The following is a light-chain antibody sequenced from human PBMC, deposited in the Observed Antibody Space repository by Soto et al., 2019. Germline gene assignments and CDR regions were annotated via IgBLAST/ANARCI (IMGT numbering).Light chain of an antibody. CDR3: QQYNNWPPGAT. CDR1: RTVSTN. Sequence: DIVMTQSPATLSVSPGDRATLSCRASRTVSTNLAWYQQKPGQAPRLLIYYTSTRATGIPARFSGSGSGKEFTLTITSLQSEDFAVYYCQQYNNWPPGATFGPGTKVEIK. CDR2: YTS. V-gene: IGKV3-15*01. J-gene: IGKJ3*01.